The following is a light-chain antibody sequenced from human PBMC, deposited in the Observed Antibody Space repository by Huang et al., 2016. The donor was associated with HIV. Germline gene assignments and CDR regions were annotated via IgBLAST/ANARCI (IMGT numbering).Light chain of an antibody. CDR1: HTVSSSY. Sequence: VLTQSPGTLSLSPGERATLSCRASHTVSSSYLAGYQQKPGQAPRRLIYNSFSRATGIPDRFSGSGSGTDFTLTISRLEPEDFAVYFCHQYGTSPRTFGQGTKLEMK. CDR2: NSF. J-gene: IGKJ2*01. V-gene: IGKV3-20*01. CDR3: HQYGTSPRT.